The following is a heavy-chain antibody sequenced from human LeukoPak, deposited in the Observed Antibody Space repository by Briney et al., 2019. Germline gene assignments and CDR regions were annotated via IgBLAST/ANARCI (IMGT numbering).Heavy chain of an antibody. CDR3: ARTGGLYYGGNPYYFDY. J-gene: IGHJ4*02. D-gene: IGHD4-23*01. CDR1: GFTFSSYS. V-gene: IGHV3-48*01. CDR2: ISSSSSTI. Sequence: GGSLRLSCAASGFTFSSYSMNWVRQAPGKGLEWVSYISSSSSTIYYADSVKGRFTISRDNAKNSLYLQMNSLRAEDTAVYYCARTGGLYYGGNPYYFDYWGQGTLVTVSS.